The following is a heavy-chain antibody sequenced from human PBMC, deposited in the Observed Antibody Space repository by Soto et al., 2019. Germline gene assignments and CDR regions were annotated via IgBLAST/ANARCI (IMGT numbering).Heavy chain of an antibody. J-gene: IGHJ5*02. CDR3: ARHQGLRFLEWLPRSWFDP. CDR2: IYYSGST. Sequence: SETLSLTCTVSGGSISSSSYYWGWIRLPPGKGLEWIGSIYYSGSTYYNPSLKSRVTISVDTSKNQFSLKLSSVTAADTAVYYCARHQGLRFLEWLPRSWFDPWGQGTLVTVSS. CDR1: GGSISSSSYY. D-gene: IGHD3-3*01. V-gene: IGHV4-39*01.